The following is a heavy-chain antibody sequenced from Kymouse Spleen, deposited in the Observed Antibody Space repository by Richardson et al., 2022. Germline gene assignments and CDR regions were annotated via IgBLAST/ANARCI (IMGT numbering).Heavy chain of an antibody. CDR3: ARYYDFWSGYPHYYYYGMDV. V-gene: IGHV3-21*03. CDR2: ISSSSSYI. Sequence: EVQLVESGGGLVKPGGSLRLSCAASGFTFSSYSMNWVRQAPGKGLEWVSSISSSSSYIYYADSVKGRFTISRDNAKNSLYLQMNSLRAEDTAVYYCARYYDFWSGYPHYYYYGMDVWGQGTTVTVSS. J-gene: IGHJ6*02. CDR1: GFTFSSYS. D-gene: IGHD3-3*01.